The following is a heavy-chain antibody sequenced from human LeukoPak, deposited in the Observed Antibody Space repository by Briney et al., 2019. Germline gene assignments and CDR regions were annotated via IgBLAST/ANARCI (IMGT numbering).Heavy chain of an antibody. D-gene: IGHD3-3*01. CDR2: VYYSVST. CDR1: GASISSYY. V-gene: IGHV4-59*08. J-gene: IGHJ6*03. Sequence: PSETLSLTCTVPGASISSYYWTWIRQAPGKGLEWIGYVYYSVSTNYNPSLKGRVSISQDTSKNQVSLTLNSVTAADTAVYYCARQESGPYHYMDVWGRGTAVTVSS. CDR3: ARQESGPYHYMDV.